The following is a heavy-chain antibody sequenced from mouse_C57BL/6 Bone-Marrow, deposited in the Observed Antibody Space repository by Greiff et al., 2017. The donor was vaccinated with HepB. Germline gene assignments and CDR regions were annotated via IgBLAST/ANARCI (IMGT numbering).Heavy chain of an antibody. CDR2: IDPSDSET. J-gene: IGHJ4*01. CDR3: ARLKLGYDYDGEGMDY. CDR1: GYTFTSYW. Sequence: VQLQQPGAELVRPGSSVKLSCKASGYTFTSYWMHWVKQRPIQGLEWIGNIDPSDSETHYNQKFKDKATLTVDKSSSTAYMQLSSLTSEDSAVYYCARLKLGYDYDGEGMDYWGQGTSVTVSS. D-gene: IGHD2-4*01. V-gene: IGHV1-52*01.